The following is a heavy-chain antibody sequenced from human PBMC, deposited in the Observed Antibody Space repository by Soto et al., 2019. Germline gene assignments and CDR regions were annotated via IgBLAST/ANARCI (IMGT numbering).Heavy chain of an antibody. CDR3: AHRGGAAVGLYYFDY. V-gene: IGHV2-5*01. CDR2: IYWHDDK. J-gene: IGHJ4*02. D-gene: IGHD6-13*01. Sequence: QITLKESGPTLVKPTQTLTLTCTFSGFSLSTTGVGVGWIRQPPGKAPEWLALIYWHDDKRYSPSLKSRLTITKDTSKNQVVLTMTNMDPVDTATYYCAHRGGAAVGLYYFDYWGQGTLVTVSS. CDR1: GFSLSTTGVG.